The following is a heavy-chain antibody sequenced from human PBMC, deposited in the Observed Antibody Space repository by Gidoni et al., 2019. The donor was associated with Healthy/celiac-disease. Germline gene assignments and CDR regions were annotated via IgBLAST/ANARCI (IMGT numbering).Heavy chain of an antibody. CDR3: ARAHLQQQLVHYYYYGMDV. Sequence: QVQLVQSGAEVKKPGSSVKVSCKASGGTFSSYTISWVRQAPGQGLEWMGRIIPILGIANYAQKFQGRVTITADKSTSTAYMELSSLRSEDTAVYYCARAHLQQQLVHYYYYGMDVWGQGTTVTVSS. J-gene: IGHJ6*02. D-gene: IGHD6-13*01. V-gene: IGHV1-69*02. CDR2: IIPILGIA. CDR1: GGTFSSYT.